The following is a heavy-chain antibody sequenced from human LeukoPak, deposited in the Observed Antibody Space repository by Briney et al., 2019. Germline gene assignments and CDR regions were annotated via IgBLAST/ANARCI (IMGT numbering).Heavy chain of an antibody. CDR1: GFTFSTYW. CDR3: ATDRDNSDWQKRFDS. J-gene: IGHJ4*02. V-gene: IGHV3-7*01. Sequence: GGSLRLSCAASGFTFSTYWMNWYRQAPGKGLEWVGNINQDASEINYVDSVRGRFTTSRDNAKNSLHLQMNSLRAEDTAVYYCATDRDNSDWQKRFDSWGQGTLVTVSS. D-gene: IGHD2-21*02. CDR2: INQDASEI.